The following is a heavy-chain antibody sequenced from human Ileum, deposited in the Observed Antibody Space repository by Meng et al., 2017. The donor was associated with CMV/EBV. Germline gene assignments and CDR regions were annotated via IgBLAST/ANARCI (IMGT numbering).Heavy chain of an antibody. D-gene: IGHD3-10*01. CDR1: EFTIISFG. Sequence: GGSLRLSCAASEFTIISFGMHWARQAPGQGLEWVSFIRYDGSNKYYADSVKGRFTISRDNSKNMVFLQMNSLRPEDTAVYYCAKDRFGSGSSTTYYYYGMDVWGQGTTVTVSS. V-gene: IGHV3-30*02. CDR3: AKDRFGSGSSTTYYYYGMDV. CDR2: IRYDGSNK. J-gene: IGHJ6*02.